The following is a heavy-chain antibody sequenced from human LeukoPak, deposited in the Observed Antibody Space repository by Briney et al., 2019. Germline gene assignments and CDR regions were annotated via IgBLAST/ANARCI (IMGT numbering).Heavy chain of an antibody. CDR3: AREGSGYYYNYFDY. J-gene: IGHJ4*02. CDR2: ISYDGSNK. CDR1: GFTFSSYA. Sequence: GRSLRLSCAASGFTFSSYAMHWVRQAPGKGLEWVAVISYDGSNKYYADSVKGRFTISRDNSKNTLYLQMNSLRAEDTAAYYCAREGSGYYYNYFDYWGQGTLVTVSS. V-gene: IGHV3-30-3*01. D-gene: IGHD3-22*01.